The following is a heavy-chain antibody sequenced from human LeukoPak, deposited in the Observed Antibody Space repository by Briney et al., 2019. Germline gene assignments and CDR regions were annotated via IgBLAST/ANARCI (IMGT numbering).Heavy chain of an antibody. CDR2: IYYSGST. CDR3: AREFVAAAGTHTFDY. D-gene: IGHD6-13*01. V-gene: IGHV4-30-4*08. Sequence: LRLSCAASGFTFSSYSMNWVRQAPGKGLEWIGYIYYSGSTYYNPSLKSRVTISVDTSKNQFSLKLSSVTAADTAVYYCAREFVAAAGTHTFDYWGQGTLVTVSS. J-gene: IGHJ4*02. CDR1: GFTFSSYS.